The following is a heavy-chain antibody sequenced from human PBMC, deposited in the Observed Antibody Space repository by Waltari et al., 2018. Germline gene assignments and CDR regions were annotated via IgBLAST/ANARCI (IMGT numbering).Heavy chain of an antibody. D-gene: IGHD2-15*01. V-gene: IGHV1-46*01. Sequence: QVQLVQSGAEVQKSGASVTLSCKTSGYTFTNYYIHWVRQAPGQGLEWMGIINTSDDATKYAQKFQGIVTMTGHTCTRAVYMELSSLRSVDTAGYYCGRDDIHAEGSADFDHSGEGTLVTVSA. CDR2: INTSDDAT. CDR1: GYTFTNYY. J-gene: IGHJ4*02. CDR3: GRDDIHAEGSADFDH.